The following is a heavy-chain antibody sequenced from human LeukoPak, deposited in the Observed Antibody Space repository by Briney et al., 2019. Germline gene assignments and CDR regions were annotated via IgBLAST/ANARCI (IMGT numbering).Heavy chain of an antibody. CDR2: ISSSSSTI. D-gene: IGHD5-24*01. V-gene: IGHV3-48*01. Sequence: PGGSLKLSCAASGFTFSSYSMNWVRQAPGKGLEWVSYISSSSSTIYYADSVKGRFTISRDNAKNSLYLQMNSLRAEDTAVYYCARDGGDGYNQIDHWGQGTLVTVSS. CDR3: ARDGGDGYNQIDH. J-gene: IGHJ4*02. CDR1: GFTFSSYS.